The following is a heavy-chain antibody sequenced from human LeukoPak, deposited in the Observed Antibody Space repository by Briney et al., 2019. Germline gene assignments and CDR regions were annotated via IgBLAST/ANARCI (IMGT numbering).Heavy chain of an antibody. CDR1: GFTVNNNY. V-gene: IGHV3-53*01. CDR2: IYSGGST. J-gene: IGHJ4*02. Sequence: PGGSLRLSCAASGFTVNNNYMSWVRQAPGKGLEWVSGIYSGGSTYYADSVKGRFTISRDNSKNTLYLQMNSLRAEDTAVYYCARDPQSLYSGSPPYFDYWGQGTLVTVSS. CDR3: ARDPQSLYSGSPPYFDY. D-gene: IGHD1-26*01.